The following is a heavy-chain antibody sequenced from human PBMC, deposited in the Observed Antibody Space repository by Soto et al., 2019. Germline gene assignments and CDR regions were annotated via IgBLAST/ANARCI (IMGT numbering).Heavy chain of an antibody. V-gene: IGHV3-30*18. CDR1: GFTFSSYG. Sequence: QVQLVESGGGVVQPGRSLRHSCAASGFTFSSYGMHWVRQAPGKGLEWVAVISYDGSNKYYADSVKGRFTISRDNSKNTLYLQMNSLRAEDTAVYYCAKVTRRYCSSTSCYEYDYWGQGTLVTVSS. CDR2: ISYDGSNK. CDR3: AKVTRRYCSSTSCYEYDY. J-gene: IGHJ4*02. D-gene: IGHD2-2*01.